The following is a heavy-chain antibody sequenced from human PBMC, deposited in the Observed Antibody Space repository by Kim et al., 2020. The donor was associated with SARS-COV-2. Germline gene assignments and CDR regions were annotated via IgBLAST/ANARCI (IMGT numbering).Heavy chain of an antibody. CDR2: IYYSGST. CDR1: GGSISSSSYY. Sequence: SETLSLTCIVSGGSISSSSYYWGWIRQPPGKGLEWIGSIYYSGSTYYNPSLKSRVTISVDTSKNQFSLKLSSVTAADTAVYYCARRAPFVVVTAGWFDPWGQGTLVTVSS. J-gene: IGHJ5*02. D-gene: IGHD2-21*02. V-gene: IGHV4-39*01. CDR3: ARRAPFVVVTAGWFDP.